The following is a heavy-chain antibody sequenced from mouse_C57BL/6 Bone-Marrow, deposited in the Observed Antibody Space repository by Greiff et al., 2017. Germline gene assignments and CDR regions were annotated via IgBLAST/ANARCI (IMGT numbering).Heavy chain of an antibody. CDR2: IWSGGST. CDR3: ARTPVSYGSRSYAMDY. CDR1: GFSLTSYG. V-gene: IGHV2-2*01. Sequence: QVQLKESGPGLVQPSQSLSITCTVSGFSLTSYGVHWVRQSPGKGLEWLGVIWSGGSTDYNAAFISRLSISKDNSKSQVFFKMNSLQADDTAIYYCARTPVSYGSRSYAMDYWGQGTSVTVSS. J-gene: IGHJ4*01. D-gene: IGHD1-1*01.